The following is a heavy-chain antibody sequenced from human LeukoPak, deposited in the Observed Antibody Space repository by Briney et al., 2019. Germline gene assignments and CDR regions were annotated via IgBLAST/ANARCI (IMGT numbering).Heavy chain of an antibody. Sequence: PGGSLRLSCASSGFTFSSYAMSWVRHAPGKALEWVSAISGSGGSTYYADTVEGRFTISRDSSKNTLYLQISSPRAAATAVYSCAKEGYSYSYFDYWGQGTLVTVSS. CDR2: ISGSGGST. J-gene: IGHJ4*02. D-gene: IGHD5-18*01. CDR1: GFTFSSYA. CDR3: AKEGYSYSYFDY. V-gene: IGHV3-23*01.